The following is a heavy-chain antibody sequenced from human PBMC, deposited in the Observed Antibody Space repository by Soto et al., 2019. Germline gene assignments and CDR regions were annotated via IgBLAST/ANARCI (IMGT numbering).Heavy chain of an antibody. D-gene: IGHD2-8*02. J-gene: IGHJ3*02. V-gene: IGHV3-23*01. Sequence: GGSLRLSCAASGIICTSYDMSWVRQAPGQGLEWVSTILVDGRTFYVDSVKGRFTISRDSSQNTVYLQMNSLTAGDTALYYCAKATATGGGAFDICGQGTMVTVSS. CDR2: ILVDGRT. CDR3: AKATATGGGAFDI. CDR1: GIICTSYD.